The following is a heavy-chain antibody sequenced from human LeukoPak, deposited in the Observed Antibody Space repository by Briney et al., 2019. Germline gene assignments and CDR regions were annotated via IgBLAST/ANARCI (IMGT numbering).Heavy chain of an antibody. CDR1: GGSISSYY. Sequence: PSETLSLTCTVSGGSISSYYWSWIRQPPGKGLEWIGYIYYSGSTYYNPSLKSRVTISVDTSKNQFSLKLSSVTAADTAVYYCARGVNWFDPWGQGTLVTVSS. J-gene: IGHJ5*02. V-gene: IGHV4-59*01. CDR3: ARGVNWFDP. CDR2: IYYSGST.